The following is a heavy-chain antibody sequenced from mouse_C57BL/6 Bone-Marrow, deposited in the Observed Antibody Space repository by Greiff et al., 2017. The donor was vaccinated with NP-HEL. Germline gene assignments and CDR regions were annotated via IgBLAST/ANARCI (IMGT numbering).Heavy chain of an antibody. CDR3: ARGWYFDY. CDR1: GYSFTSYW. D-gene: IGHD3-3*01. V-gene: IGHV1-59*01. CDR2: IDTYDSYT. Sequence: QVQLQQPGAELVRPGNSVKLSCKASGYSFTSYWMHWVKQRPGQGLEWIGVIDTYDSYTNYNQQFKGKATLTVDTSSSTAYIQLSSLTSDDSAVYYCARGWYFDYWGQGTTLTVSS. J-gene: IGHJ2*01.